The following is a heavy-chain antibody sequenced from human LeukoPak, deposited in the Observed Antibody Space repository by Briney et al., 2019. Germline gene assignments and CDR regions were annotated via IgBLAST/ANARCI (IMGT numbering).Heavy chain of an antibody. CDR2: INPNSGGT. CDR1: GYTFTGYY. Sequence: AASVKVSCKASGYTFTGYYMHWVRQAPGQGLEWMGWINPNSGGTNYAQKFQGRVTMTRDTSISTAYMELSRLRSDDTAVYYCARDLLDGDYGAFDIWGQGTMVTVSS. CDR3: ARDLLDGDYGAFDI. D-gene: IGHD4-17*01. J-gene: IGHJ3*02. V-gene: IGHV1-2*02.